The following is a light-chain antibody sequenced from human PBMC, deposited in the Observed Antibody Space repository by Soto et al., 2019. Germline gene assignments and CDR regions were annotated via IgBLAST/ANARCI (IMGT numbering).Light chain of an antibody. J-gene: IGKJ1*01. CDR1: ESVASNY. CDR2: AAS. Sequence: LTQSPGTLSLSPGERATLSCRASESVASNYLAWYQQKPGKAPNLLIYAASTLQSGVPSRFSGSGSGTDFTLTISSLQPEDFATYYCQQLNNYPRTFGQGTKVDIK. V-gene: IGKV1-9*01. CDR3: QQLNNYPRT.